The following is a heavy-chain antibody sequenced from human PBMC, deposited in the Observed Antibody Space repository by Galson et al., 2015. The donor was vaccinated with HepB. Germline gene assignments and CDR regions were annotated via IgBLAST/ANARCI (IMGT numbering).Heavy chain of an antibody. CDR1: GYTFTGYS. D-gene: IGHD6-19*01. Sequence: SVKVSCKASGYTFTGYSMHWVRQAPGQGLEWMGRINPNSGGTNYAQKFQGRVTMTRDTSISTAYMELSRLRSDDTAVYYCASSVAGTGYYYYMDVWGKGTTVTVSS. CDR3: ASSVAGTGYYYYMDV. V-gene: IGHV1-2*06. J-gene: IGHJ6*03. CDR2: INPNSGGT.